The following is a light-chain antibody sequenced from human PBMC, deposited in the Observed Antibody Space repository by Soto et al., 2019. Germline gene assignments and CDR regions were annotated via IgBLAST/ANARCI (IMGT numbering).Light chain of an antibody. V-gene: IGKV3D-15*01. CDR1: QSVTSN. CDR3: QQYNNWPPLT. J-gene: IGKJ4*01. Sequence: EIMMTQSPATLSVSPXERATLSCRASQSVTSNLAWFQQRPGQAPRLLIHGASTRATGIPDRFSGSGSGTDFTLTISGLEPEDFAVYYCQQYNNWPPLTFGGGTKVDI. CDR2: GAS.